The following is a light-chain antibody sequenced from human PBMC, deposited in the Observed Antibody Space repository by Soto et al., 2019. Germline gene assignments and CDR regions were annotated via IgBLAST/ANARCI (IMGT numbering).Light chain of an antibody. CDR2: DAS. CDR1: QSISYW. J-gene: IGKJ1*01. CDR3: QQYNSYSWT. Sequence: DIQMTQAPSTLSASVGDRVTITCRASQSISYWLAWYQQKPGKAPNPLIYDASNLESGVPSRFSGSGFGTEFTLTISSLQPDDFATYYCQQYNSYSWTFGQGTKVDLK. V-gene: IGKV1-5*01.